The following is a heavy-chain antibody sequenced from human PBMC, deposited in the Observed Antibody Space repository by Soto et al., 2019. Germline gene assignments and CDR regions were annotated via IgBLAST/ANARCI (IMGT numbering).Heavy chain of an antibody. CDR2: ISVLNGYA. CDR3: STNGTTGFAS. V-gene: IGHV1-18*01. CDR1: GYSFHNSG. Sequence: QVQLVQSGPELKKPGASVKVSCKTSGYSFHNSGISWVRQAPGQGPEWMGWISVLNGYAHYGQKFQGRVIMTADTFTSTAYMELRGLRSDDTAMYYCSTNGTTGFASWGQGTPVTVSS. D-gene: IGHD1-1*01. J-gene: IGHJ5*01.